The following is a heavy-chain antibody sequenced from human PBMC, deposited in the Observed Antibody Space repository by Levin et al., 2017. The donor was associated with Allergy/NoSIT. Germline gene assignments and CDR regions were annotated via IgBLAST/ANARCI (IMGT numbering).Heavy chain of an antibody. Sequence: PSQTLSLTCAVSGDSISSGGYSWSWIRQPPGKGLEWIGYIYHSGSTYYNPSLKSRVTISVDRSKNQFSLKLSSVTAADTAVYYCASGGYYYDSSGYSYYYYGMDVWGQGTTVTVSS. V-gene: IGHV4-30-2*01. CDR2: IYHSGST. D-gene: IGHD3-22*01. J-gene: IGHJ6*02. CDR3: ASGGYYYDSSGYSYYYYGMDV. CDR1: GDSISSGGYS.